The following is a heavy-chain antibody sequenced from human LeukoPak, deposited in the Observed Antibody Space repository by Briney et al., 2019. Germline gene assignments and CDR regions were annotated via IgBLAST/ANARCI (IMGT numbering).Heavy chain of an antibody. J-gene: IGHJ3*02. CDR1: GFTFSSNW. V-gene: IGHV3-7*01. Sequence: GGSLRLSCAASGFTFSSNWMSWVRQAPGKGLEWVAHIKEDGSEKYYVDSVKGRSTISRDNAKNSLYLQMNSLRAEDTAVYYCARDGPDFWSGYGDAFDIWGQGTMVTVSS. D-gene: IGHD3-3*01. CDR3: ARDGPDFWSGYGDAFDI. CDR2: IKEDGSEK.